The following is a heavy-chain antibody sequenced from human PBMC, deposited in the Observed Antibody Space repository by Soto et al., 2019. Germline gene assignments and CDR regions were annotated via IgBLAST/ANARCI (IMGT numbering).Heavy chain of an antibody. CDR2: ISYDSTKT. J-gene: IGHJ6*02. D-gene: IGHD1-7*01. CDR3: ARTRSAWTDFPNYSLIV. CDR1: GFTFNSYG. Sequence: QVQLVESGGGVVQPGRSLRLSCAASGFTFNSYGMHWVRQGPGNGLEWVAFISYDSTKTYYADSVKGRFTISRDNSNSAMYVQMYSLTGEDSAVYYCARTRSAWTDFPNYSLIVWGQGTTVTVSS. V-gene: IGHV3-30*03.